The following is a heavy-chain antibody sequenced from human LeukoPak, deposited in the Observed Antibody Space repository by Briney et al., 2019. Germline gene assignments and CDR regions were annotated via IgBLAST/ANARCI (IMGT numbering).Heavy chain of an antibody. CDR1: GFAFSNYG. V-gene: IGHV3-30*02. CDR3: TTVATASDY. CDR2: IHYDGSNK. Sequence: GGSLRLSCAASGFAFSNYGMHWVRQAPGKGLDWVAFIHYDGSNKYYADSVKGRFTISRDDSKNTLYLQMNSLKTEDTAVYYCTTVATASDYWGQGTLVTVSS. J-gene: IGHJ4*02. D-gene: IGHD5-18*01.